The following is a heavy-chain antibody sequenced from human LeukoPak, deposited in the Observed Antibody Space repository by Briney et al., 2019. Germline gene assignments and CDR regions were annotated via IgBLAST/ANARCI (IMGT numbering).Heavy chain of an antibody. CDR1: GFTFDDYA. CDR3: TREVSGGCDY. CDR2: ISGDGGST. Sequence: GGSLRLSCAASGFTFDDYAMHWVRQAPGKGLEWVSLISGDGGSTYYADSVKGRFTISRDNAKNTLYLQMNSLTAEDTAVYYCTREVSGGCDYWGQGTLVTVSS. V-gene: IGHV3-43*02. D-gene: IGHD2-8*02. J-gene: IGHJ4*02.